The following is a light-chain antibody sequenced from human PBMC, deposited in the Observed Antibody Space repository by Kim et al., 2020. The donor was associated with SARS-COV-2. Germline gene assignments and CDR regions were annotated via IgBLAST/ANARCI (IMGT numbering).Light chain of an antibody. V-gene: IGKV3-15*01. CDR1: QSVNSN. CDR3: QQYIDWPLT. J-gene: IGKJ4*01. CDR2: SAS. Sequence: EKVMTQSPATLSVSPGERATLSCRASQSVNSNLAWYQQNPGQAPRLLIYSASTRASGIPARFSGSGSGTEFTLTISSLQSEDFAVYYCQQYIDWPLTFGGGTKVDIK.